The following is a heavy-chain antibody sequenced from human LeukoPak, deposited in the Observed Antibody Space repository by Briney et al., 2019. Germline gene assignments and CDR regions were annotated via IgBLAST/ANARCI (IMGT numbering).Heavy chain of an antibody. CDR2: ISSSSSYI. CDR3: ARVVYGASSPGGYFDY. V-gene: IGHV3-21*01. J-gene: IGHJ4*02. Sequence: GGSLRLSCAASGFTFSSYSMNWVRQAPGKGLEWVSSISSSSSYIYYADSVKGRFTISRDNAKNSLYLQVNSLRAEDTAVYYCARVVYGASSPGGYFDYWGQGTLVTVSS. D-gene: IGHD6-13*01. CDR1: GFTFSSYS.